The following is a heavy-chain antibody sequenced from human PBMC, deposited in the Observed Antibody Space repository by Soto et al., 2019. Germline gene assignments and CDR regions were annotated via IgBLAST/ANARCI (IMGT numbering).Heavy chain of an antibody. D-gene: IGHD3-10*01. Sequence: QVQLQQWGAGLLKPSETLSLTCAVYGGSFSGYSWTWIRQPPGRGLEGIGEINHSITTNYNPSLKSRVTISVDTSKYQFSLKLSSVTAADTAVYYCARRTPGASETYYNSWFDPWGQGTLVTVSS. CDR2: INHSITT. J-gene: IGHJ5*02. V-gene: IGHV4-34*01. CDR3: ARRTPGASETYYNSWFDP. CDR1: GGSFSGYS.